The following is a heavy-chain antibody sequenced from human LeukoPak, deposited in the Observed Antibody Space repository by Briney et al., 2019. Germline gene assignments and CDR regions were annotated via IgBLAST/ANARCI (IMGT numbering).Heavy chain of an antibody. D-gene: IGHD3-22*01. CDR2: INHSGST. J-gene: IGHJ3*02. CDR3: ARAGLSTMIDYKAFDI. CDR1: GGSFSGYY. Sequence: SETLSLTCAVYGGSFSGYYWSWIRQPPGKGLEWIGEINHSGSTNYNPSLKSRVTISVDTSKNQFSLKLSSVTAADTAVYYCARAGLSTMIDYKAFDIWGQGTMVTVSS. V-gene: IGHV4-34*01.